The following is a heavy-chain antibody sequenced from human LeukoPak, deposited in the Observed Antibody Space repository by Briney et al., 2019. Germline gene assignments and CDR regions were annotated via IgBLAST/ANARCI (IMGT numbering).Heavy chain of an antibody. CDR1: GFTFNSYA. D-gene: IGHD3-9*01. CDR2: IGFGDDSA. CDR3: AKDPTSAGGRHDWLLDS. V-gene: IGHV3-23*01. J-gene: IGHJ5*02. Sequence: QTGGSLRLSCAASGFTFNSYAMSWVRQAPGKGLEWVSTIGFGDDSAYYADSVKGRFTISRDNSKNTLYLQMNYLRAEDTAVYYCAKDPTSAGGRHDWLLDSWGQGTLVTVSS.